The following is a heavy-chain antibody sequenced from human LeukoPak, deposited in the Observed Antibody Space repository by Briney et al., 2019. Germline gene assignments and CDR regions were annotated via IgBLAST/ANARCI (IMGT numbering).Heavy chain of an antibody. V-gene: IGHV4-59*08. CDR3: AILHLGINGMDV. Sequence: SETLSLTCTVSGGSISSYYWSWIGQPPGKGLEWIGYIYYSGSTNYNPSLKSRVTISVDTSKNQFSLKLSSVTAADTAVYYCAILHLGINGMDVWGQGITVTVSS. J-gene: IGHJ6*02. CDR1: GGSISSYY. CDR2: IYYSGST. D-gene: IGHD3-16*01.